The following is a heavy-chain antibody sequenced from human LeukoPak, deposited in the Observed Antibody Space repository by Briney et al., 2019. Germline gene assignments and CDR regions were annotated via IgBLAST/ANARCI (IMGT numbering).Heavy chain of an antibody. CDR1: GYSFTADY. V-gene: IGHV1-2*02. Sequence: ASVKVSCKASGYSFTADYIHWVRQAPGQGLEWMGWINPDSGDTNYAQKFKGRVTMTRDTSSSAAYMDLSRLQSDDSAVYFCARGAEYGDHDLLDSWGQGTLVTVSS. J-gene: IGHJ4*02. CDR2: INPDSGDT. CDR3: ARGAEYGDHDLLDS. D-gene: IGHD4-17*01.